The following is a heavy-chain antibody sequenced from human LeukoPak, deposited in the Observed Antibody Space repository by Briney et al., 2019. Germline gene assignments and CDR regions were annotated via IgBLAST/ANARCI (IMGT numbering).Heavy chain of an antibody. D-gene: IGHD4-17*01. CDR3: AIDYGDYDNYFDY. Sequence: GGSLRLSCAASGFTFSSYAMSWVRQAPGKGLEWVSAFSGSGGSTYYADSVKGRFTISRGNSKNTLYLQMNSLRAEDTAVYYCAIDYGDYDNYFDYWGQGTLVTVSS. CDR1: GFTFSSYA. J-gene: IGHJ4*02. CDR2: FSGSGGST. V-gene: IGHV3-23*01.